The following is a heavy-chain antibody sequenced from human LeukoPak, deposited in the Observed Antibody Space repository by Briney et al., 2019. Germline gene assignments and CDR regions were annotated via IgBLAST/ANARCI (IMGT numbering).Heavy chain of an antibody. V-gene: IGHV4-39*01. CDR1: GGSISSSSYY. CDR2: IYYSGST. Sequence: SETLSLTCTVSGGSISSSSYYWGWIRQPPGKGLEWIGSIYYSGSTYYNPSLKSRVTISVDTSKNQFSLKLSSVTVADTAVYYCARHNPQTTVTSLDYWGQGTLVTVSS. J-gene: IGHJ4*02. D-gene: IGHD4-17*01. CDR3: ARHNPQTTVTSLDY.